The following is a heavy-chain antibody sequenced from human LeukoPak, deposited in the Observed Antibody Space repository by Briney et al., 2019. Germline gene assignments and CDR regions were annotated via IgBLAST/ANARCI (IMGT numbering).Heavy chain of an antibody. J-gene: IGHJ6*03. CDR3: AKLSNNYMDV. V-gene: IGHV3-7*01. D-gene: IGHD5-24*01. CDR1: GFTLNSYL. CDR2: IKKDGSEE. Sequence: PGGPLRLSCAASGFTLNSYLMSWVRQAPGRGLEWVANIKKDGSEENYLDSVKGRFTVSRDNAKNSLYLQMNSLRDEDTAVYYCAKLSNNYMDVWGKGTTVTVSS.